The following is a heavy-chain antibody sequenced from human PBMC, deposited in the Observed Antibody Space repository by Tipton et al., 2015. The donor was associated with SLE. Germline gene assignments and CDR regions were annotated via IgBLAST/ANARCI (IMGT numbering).Heavy chain of an antibody. CDR2: VHTTGTT. J-gene: IGHJ5*02. Sequence: TLSLTCTVSGDSITNNTYYWSWIRQPAGKGLEWIGRVHTTGTTNYNPSLKSRLTISVDTSKKQFSLKLNSVTAADMAVYYCARDKSSLGSYGFPGSWGQGTLVTVSS. V-gene: IGHV4-61*02. CDR3: ARDKSSLGSYGFPGS. CDR1: GDSITNNTYY. D-gene: IGHD3-10*01.